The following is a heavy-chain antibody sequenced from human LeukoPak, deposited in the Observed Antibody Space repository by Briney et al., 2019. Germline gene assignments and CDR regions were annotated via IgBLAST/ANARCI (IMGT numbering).Heavy chain of an antibody. CDR1: GYTFTSYW. V-gene: IGHV5-51*01. Sequence: GESLKISCKGSGYTFTSYWIGWVRQMPGKGLEWMGIIYPGDSDTRYSPSFQGQVTISADKSISTAYLQWSSLKASDTAMYYCARRSHTPTVGPGGDAFDIWGQGTMVTVSS. J-gene: IGHJ3*02. CDR3: ARRSHTPTVGPGGDAFDI. D-gene: IGHD4-23*01. CDR2: IYPGDSDT.